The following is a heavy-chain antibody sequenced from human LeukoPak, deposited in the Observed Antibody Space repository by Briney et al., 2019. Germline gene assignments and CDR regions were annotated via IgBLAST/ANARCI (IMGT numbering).Heavy chain of an antibody. CDR3: TRVRDSSGYYHKTNNYYFDY. CDR1: GFTFSGSA. Sequence: TGGSLRLSCAASGFTFSGSAMHWVRQASGKGLEWVGRIRSKANSYATAYAASVKGRFTISRDDSKNTAYLQMNSLKTEDTAVYYCTRVRDSSGYYHKTNNYYFDYWGQGTLVTVSS. J-gene: IGHJ4*02. V-gene: IGHV3-73*01. D-gene: IGHD3-22*01. CDR2: IRSKANSYAT.